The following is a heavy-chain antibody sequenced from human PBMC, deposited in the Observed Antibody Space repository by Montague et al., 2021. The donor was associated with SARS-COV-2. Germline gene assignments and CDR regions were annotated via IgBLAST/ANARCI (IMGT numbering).Heavy chain of an antibody. CDR2: IYYSGSA. J-gene: IGHJ4*02. CDR1: GGSITSYY. V-gene: IGHV4-59*01. Sequence: SETLSLTCTVSGGSITSYYWSWIRQPPGKGLEWIGYIYYSGSANYSPSFKSRVTISVDTSKDQFSPRLSSVTAADTAVYYCARTPYSRPLPDYWGQGALATVSS. D-gene: IGHD1-26*01. CDR3: ARTPYSRPLPDY.